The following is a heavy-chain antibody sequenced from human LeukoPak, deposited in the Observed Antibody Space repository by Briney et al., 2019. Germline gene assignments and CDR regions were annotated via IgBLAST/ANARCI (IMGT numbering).Heavy chain of an antibody. V-gene: IGHV1-69*13. D-gene: IGHD1-26*01. CDR2: IIPIFGTA. CDR1: GYTFTSYG. J-gene: IGHJ5*02. CDR3: ARDSQREINWFDP. Sequence: ASVKVSCKASGYTFTSYGISWVRQAPGQGLEWMGGIIPIFGTANYARKFQGRVTITADESTSTAYMELSSLRSEDTAVYYCARDSQREINWFDPWGQGTLVTVSS.